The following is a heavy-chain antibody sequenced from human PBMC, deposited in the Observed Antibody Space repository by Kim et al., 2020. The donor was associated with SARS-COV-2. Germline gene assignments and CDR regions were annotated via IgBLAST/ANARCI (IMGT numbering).Heavy chain of an antibody. CDR3: ARLSSSSHPNFDY. V-gene: IGHV4-39*07. CDR1: GGSISSTTYY. J-gene: IGHJ4*02. D-gene: IGHD6-13*01. Sequence: SETLSLTCTVSGGSISSTTYYWSWVRQPPEKGLKWIGNIYYNSGSTYYNPSLKSRVTISIDTSKNQFSLKLNSVTAADTAVYYCARLSSSSHPNFDYWGQGTLVTVSS. CDR2: IYYNSGST.